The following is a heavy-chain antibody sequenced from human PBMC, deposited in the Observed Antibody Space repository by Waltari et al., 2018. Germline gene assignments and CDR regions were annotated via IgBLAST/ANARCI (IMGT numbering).Heavy chain of an antibody. D-gene: IGHD3-3*01. CDR3: ARDFHRGVVINDALDI. CDR1: GFTFSNYG. V-gene: IGHV3-33*01. Sequence: QVQLVESGGGVVQPGRSLRLSCAASGFTFSNYGMHWVRQAQGKGVGWGEVIWYDGSSEYYADAVKGRFTIARDNSKNRWYLQMNSLRAEDTAVYYCARDFHRGVVINDALDIWGQGTMVTVAS. CDR2: IWYDGSSE. J-gene: IGHJ3*02.